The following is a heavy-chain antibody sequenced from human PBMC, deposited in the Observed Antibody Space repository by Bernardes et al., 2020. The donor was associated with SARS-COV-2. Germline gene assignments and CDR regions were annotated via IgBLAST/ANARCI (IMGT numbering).Heavy chain of an antibody. CDR1: GFTFDDYA. CDR2: ISWNSGSR. V-gene: IGHV3-9*01. CDR3: AKDIGLELQNQLDS. D-gene: IGHD1-7*01. J-gene: IGHJ4*02. Sequence: GGSLRLSCAASGFTFDDYAMHWVRQAPGKGLEWVSGISWNSGSRGYEDSVKGRFTISRDNAKNSLYLQMNSLRAEDTAFYYCAKDIGLELQNQLDSWGQGTLVTVSS.